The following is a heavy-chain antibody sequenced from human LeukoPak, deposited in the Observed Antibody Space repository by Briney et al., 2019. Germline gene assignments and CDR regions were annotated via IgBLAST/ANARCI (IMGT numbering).Heavy chain of an antibody. D-gene: IGHD1-26*01. CDR1: GFTFSSYG. J-gene: IGHJ6*03. Sequence: GGSLRLSCAASGFTFSSYGMHWVRQAPGKGLEWVAFIRYDGSNKYYADPVKGRFTISRDNSKNTLYLQMNSLRTEDKAVYYFARGYGWEASYYYYYMDVWGKGTTVTISS. CDR3: ARGYGWEASYYYYYMDV. V-gene: IGHV3-30*02. CDR2: IRYDGSNK.